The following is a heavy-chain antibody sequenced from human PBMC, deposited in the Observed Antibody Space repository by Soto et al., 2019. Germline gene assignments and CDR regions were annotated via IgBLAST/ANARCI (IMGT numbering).Heavy chain of an antibody. CDR1: GGTFSNYA. Sequence: QVQLVQSGAEVKKPGSSVKVSCKASGGTFSNYAISWLRQAPGQGLEWMGGIIPLFGTTNFAQKFKGRVTIIADEDTSTADMELSSLRAEDTAVYYCAILVPVTSLFDSWGQGTLVTVSS. J-gene: IGHJ4*02. CDR3: AILVPVTSLFDS. D-gene: IGHD3-3*02. CDR2: IIPLFGTT. V-gene: IGHV1-69*12.